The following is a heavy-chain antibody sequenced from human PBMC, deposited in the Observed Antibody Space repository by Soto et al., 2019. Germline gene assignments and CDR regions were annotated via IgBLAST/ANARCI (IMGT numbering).Heavy chain of an antibody. CDR1: GFTFSSYA. Sequence: SLRLSCAASGFTFSSYAMSWVRQAPGKGLEWVSAISGSGGSTYYADSVKGRSTISRDNSKNTLYLQMNSLRAEDTAVYYCAKDLMDYDFWSGSYYYYGMDVWGQATTVTVSS. CDR3: AKDLMDYDFWSGSYYYYGMDV. CDR2: ISGSGGST. D-gene: IGHD3-3*01. J-gene: IGHJ6*02. V-gene: IGHV3-23*01.